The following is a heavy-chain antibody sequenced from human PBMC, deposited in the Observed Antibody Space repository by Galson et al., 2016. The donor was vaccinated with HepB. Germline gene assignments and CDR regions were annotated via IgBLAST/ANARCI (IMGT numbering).Heavy chain of an antibody. CDR1: GYTFTSYD. Sequence: SVKVSCKASGYTFTSYDISWVRQAPGQGLQWMGWISTYNGNTNYMQKLQGKLQGRVTMTTDTSTSTAYMELRSLRSDDTAVYYCARVPRHCTGGSCAPFDYWGQGTLVTVSS. J-gene: IGHJ4*02. CDR2: ISTYNGNT. V-gene: IGHV1-18*01. CDR3: ARVPRHCTGGSCAPFDY. D-gene: IGHD2-15*01.